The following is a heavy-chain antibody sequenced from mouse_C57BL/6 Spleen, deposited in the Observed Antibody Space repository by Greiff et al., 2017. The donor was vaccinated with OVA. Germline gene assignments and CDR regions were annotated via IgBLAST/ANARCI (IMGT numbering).Heavy chain of an antibody. CDR3: ARTSYYYGSSYGYFDV. J-gene: IGHJ1*03. D-gene: IGHD1-1*01. CDR1: GFTFSDYG. V-gene: IGHV5-17*01. CDR2: ISSGSSTI. Sequence: VQLKESGGGLVKPGGSLKLSCAASGFTFSDYGMHWVRQAPEKGLEWVAYISSGSSTIYYADTVKGRFTISRDNAKNTLFLQMTSLRSEDTAMYYCARTSYYYGSSYGYFDVWGTGTTVTVSS.